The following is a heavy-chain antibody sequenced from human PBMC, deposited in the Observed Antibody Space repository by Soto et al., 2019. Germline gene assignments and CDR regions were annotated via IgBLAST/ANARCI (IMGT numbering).Heavy chain of an antibody. J-gene: IGHJ4*02. Sequence: GGSLRLSCAASGFTFSSYAMSWVRQAPGKGLEWVSAISGSGGSTYYADSVKGRFTISRDNSENTLYLQMNSLRAEDTAVYYCANWGTESTYYYFDYWGQGTLVTVSS. CDR1: GFTFSSYA. V-gene: IGHV3-23*01. D-gene: IGHD3-16*01. CDR2: ISGSGGST. CDR3: ANWGTESTYYYFDY.